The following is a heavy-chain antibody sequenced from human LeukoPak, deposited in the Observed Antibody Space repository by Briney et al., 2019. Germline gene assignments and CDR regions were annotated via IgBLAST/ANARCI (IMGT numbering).Heavy chain of an antibody. CDR2: IIETAASP. J-gene: IGHJ4*02. CDR3: ARRGAGSGGLDY. V-gene: IGHV3-23*01. Sequence: PGGSLTLSCADTGLSFSLYTMNWVSQAPGKGLQPVSTIIETAASPYYADSVRGRFTVSRDSSKNMFYLQMNSLRAEDTAIYYCARRGAGSGGLDYWGQGTLVTVSS. D-gene: IGHD6-19*01. CDR1: GLSFSLYT.